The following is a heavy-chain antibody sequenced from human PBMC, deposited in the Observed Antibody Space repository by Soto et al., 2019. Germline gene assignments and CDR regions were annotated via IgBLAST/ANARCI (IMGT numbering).Heavy chain of an antibody. CDR3: AREPLDDCAGDCYDGGMVV. J-gene: IGHJ6*02. CDR2: INAGNGNT. CDR1: GYTFTSYA. V-gene: IGHV1-3*01. Sequence: GASVKVSCKASGYTFTSYAMHWVRQAPGQRLEWMGWINAGNGNTKYSQKFQGRVTITRDTSASTAYMELSSLRSEDTAVYYCAREPLDDCAGDCYDGGMVVWGQGTPVTVSS. D-gene: IGHD2-21*02.